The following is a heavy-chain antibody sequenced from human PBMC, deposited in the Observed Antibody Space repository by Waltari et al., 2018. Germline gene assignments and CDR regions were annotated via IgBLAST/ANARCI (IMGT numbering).Heavy chain of an antibody. CDR3: ARPVRFDY. V-gene: IGHV4-59*12. Sequence: QVQLQESGPGLVKPSETLSLTCAVSGGSFSSYWWGWFRQPPGKGLEWIGKIDGDSVSTEYNPSHKSRASISRDTSNNQFSLKPSSGTAADTALYYCARPVRFDYWGQGVLVTVSS. J-gene: IGHJ4*02. CDR2: IDGDSVST. D-gene: IGHD3-10*02. CDR1: GGSFSSYW.